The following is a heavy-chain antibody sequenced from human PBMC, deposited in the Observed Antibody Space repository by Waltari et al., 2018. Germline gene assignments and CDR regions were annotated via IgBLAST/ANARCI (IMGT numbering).Heavy chain of an antibody. Sequence: QVQLQESGPGLVKPSETLSLTCAVSGYSISSGYYWGWIRQPPGKGLEWIGSIYHSGCTYYNPSLKSRVTISVDTSKNQFSLKLSSVTAADTAVYYCASSSGYYLRSPKLNWGQGTLVTVSS. J-gene: IGHJ4*02. CDR1: GYSISSGYY. D-gene: IGHD3-22*01. V-gene: IGHV4-38-2*01. CDR3: ASSSGYYLRSPKLN. CDR2: IYHSGCT.